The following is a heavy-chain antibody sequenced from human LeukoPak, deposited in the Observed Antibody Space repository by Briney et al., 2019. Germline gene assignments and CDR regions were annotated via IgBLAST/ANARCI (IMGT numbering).Heavy chain of an antibody. V-gene: IGHV4-34*01. CDR2: INHSGST. Sequence: SEALSLTCAVYGVSFSGYYWSWIRQPPGKGLEWIGEINHSGSTNYNPSLKSRVTISVDTSKNQFSLKLSSVTAADTAVYYCAREQVDDAFDIWGQGTMVTVSS. J-gene: IGHJ3*02. CDR1: GVSFSGYY. CDR3: AREQVDDAFDI.